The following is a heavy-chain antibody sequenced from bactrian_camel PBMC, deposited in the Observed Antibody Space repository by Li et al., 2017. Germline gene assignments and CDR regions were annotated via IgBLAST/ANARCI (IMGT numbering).Heavy chain of an antibody. Sequence: DVQLVESGGGLVQPGGSLRLSCVASGFTFSTYAMSWVRQAPGKGLEWVSAIDRYGGTSYASFVKGRFTVSRDNAKNTLYLQLHSLKTEDAATYYCATGSRWYPNWGQGTQVTVS. D-gene: IGHD6*01. V-gene: IGHV3S40*01. CDR3: ATGSRWYPN. J-gene: IGHJ4*01. CDR1: GFTFSTYA. CDR2: IDRYGGT.